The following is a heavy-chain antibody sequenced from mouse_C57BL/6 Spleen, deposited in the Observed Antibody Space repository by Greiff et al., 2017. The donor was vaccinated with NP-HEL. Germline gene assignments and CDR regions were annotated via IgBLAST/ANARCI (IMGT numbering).Heavy chain of an antibody. D-gene: IGHD1-1*01. CDR1: GYTFTSYW. CDR2: IYPGSGST. CDR3: ARDWYCYGSSFAY. J-gene: IGHJ3*01. V-gene: IGHV1-55*01. Sequence: VQLQQPGAELVKPGASVKMSCKASGYTFTSYWITWVKQRPGQGLEWIGDIYPGSGSTNYNEKFKSKATLTVDTSSSTAYMQLSSLTSEDSAVYYCARDWYCYGSSFAYWGQGTLVTVSA.